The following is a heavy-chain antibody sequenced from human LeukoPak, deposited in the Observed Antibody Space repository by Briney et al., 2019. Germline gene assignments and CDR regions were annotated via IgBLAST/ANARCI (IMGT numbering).Heavy chain of an antibody. J-gene: IGHJ4*02. CDR1: GGTFSSYT. CDR2: IISLLGIA. D-gene: IGHD5-24*01. V-gene: IGHV1-69*04. Sequence: SVKVSCKASGGTFSSYTIRWVRQAPGEEVEWMGRIISLLGIANYAQKFQGRVTITADKSTSTAYMELSSLRSEDTAVHYCARDRDGYSLNLDHWRQKTLVSVSS. CDR3: ARDRDGYSLNLDH.